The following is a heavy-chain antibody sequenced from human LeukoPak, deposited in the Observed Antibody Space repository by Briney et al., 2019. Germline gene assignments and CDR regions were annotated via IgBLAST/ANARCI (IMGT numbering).Heavy chain of an antibody. Sequence: PGGSLRLSCAASGFTFSSYSMNWAPQPPGKGLEWVSSISSSSSYIYYADSVKGRFTISRDNAKNSLYLQMNSLRAEDTAVYYCARGFSGSYGYWGQGTLVTVSS. CDR3: ARGFSGSYGY. J-gene: IGHJ4*02. CDR2: ISSSSSYI. D-gene: IGHD1-26*01. CDR1: GFTFSSYS. V-gene: IGHV3-21*01.